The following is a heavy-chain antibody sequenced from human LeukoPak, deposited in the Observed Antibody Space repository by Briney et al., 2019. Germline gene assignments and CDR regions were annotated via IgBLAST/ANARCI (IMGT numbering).Heavy chain of an antibody. CDR1: GYTFTSYG. J-gene: IGHJ4*02. CDR2: ISGYNGNT. V-gene: IGHV1-18*01. Sequence: ASVKVSCKASGYTFTSYGISWVRQAPGQGLEWMGWISGYNGNTNYAQKFQGRVTMTTETSTSTAYMELRSLRSDDTAVYYCARRIMYYDFWSGSYFDYWGQGTLVTVSS. D-gene: IGHD3-3*01. CDR3: ARRIMYYDFWSGSYFDY.